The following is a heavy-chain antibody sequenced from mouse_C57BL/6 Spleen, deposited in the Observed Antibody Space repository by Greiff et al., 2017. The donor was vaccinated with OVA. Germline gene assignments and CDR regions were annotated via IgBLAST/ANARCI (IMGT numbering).Heavy chain of an antibody. Sequence: VQLQQSGAELARPGASVKLSCKASGYTFTSYGISWVKQRTGQGLEWIGEIYPRSGNTYYNEKFKGKATLTADKSSSTAYMELRSLTSEDSAVYFCARTYNGSSPYAMDYWGQGTSVTVSS. CDR2: IYPRSGNT. V-gene: IGHV1-81*01. CDR1: GYTFTSYG. D-gene: IGHD1-1*01. CDR3: ARTYNGSSPYAMDY. J-gene: IGHJ4*01.